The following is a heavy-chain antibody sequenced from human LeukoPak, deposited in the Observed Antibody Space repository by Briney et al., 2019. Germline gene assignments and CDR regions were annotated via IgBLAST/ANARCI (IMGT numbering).Heavy chain of an antibody. V-gene: IGHV5-51*01. D-gene: IGHD4-23*01. Sequence: GESLRISCKGFGFRFTNYWIGWVRQMPGKGLEWVGIIYPTNSDTRYSPSLQGQVTISADKSINTAYLQWSSLKVSDTATYYCARRDLGYNGNSPRFDFWGQGTLVTVSS. CDR3: ARRDLGYNGNSPRFDF. CDR1: GFRFTNYW. CDR2: IYPTNSDT. J-gene: IGHJ4*02.